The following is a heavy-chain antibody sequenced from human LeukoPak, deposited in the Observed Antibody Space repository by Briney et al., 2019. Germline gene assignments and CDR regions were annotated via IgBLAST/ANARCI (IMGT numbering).Heavy chain of an antibody. V-gene: IGHV1-2*02. D-gene: IGHD3-22*01. CDR3: ARDLYDSSGYYYGY. Sequence: GASVKVSCKASGYAFTGYYLHWVRQAPGQGLEWMGCVNPNSGGTNYAQKFQGRVTMTRDTSISTAYMELSRLRSDDTAVYYCARDLYDSSGYYYGYWGQGTLVTVSS. CDR1: GYAFTGYY. CDR2: VNPNSGGT. J-gene: IGHJ4*02.